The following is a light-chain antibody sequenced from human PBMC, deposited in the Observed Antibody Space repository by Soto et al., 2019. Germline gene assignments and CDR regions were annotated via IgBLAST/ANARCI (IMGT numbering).Light chain of an antibody. CDR3: SSYAGSNILG. CDR2: EVS. J-gene: IGLJ2*01. Sequence: QSALTQPPSASGSPGQSVTISCTGTSSDVGGYNYVSWYQQHPGKAPKLMIYEVSKRPSGVPDRFSGSKSGNTASLTVSGLLADDEADYYCSSYAGSNILGFGGGTKLTVL. V-gene: IGLV2-8*01. CDR1: SSDVGGYNY.